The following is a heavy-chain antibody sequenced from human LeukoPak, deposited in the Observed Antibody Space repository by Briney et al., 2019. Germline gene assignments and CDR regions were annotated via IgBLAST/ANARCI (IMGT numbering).Heavy chain of an antibody. D-gene: IGHD3-22*01. CDR3: AREGGDSSGDYYFDY. V-gene: IGHV3-48*01. Sequence: GGSLRLSWAAAEFSVGSNYMTWVRQAPGKGLEWVSYISSSSSTIYYADSVKGRFTISRYNAKNSLYLQMNSLRAEDTAVYYCAREGGDSSGDYYFDYWGQGTLVTVSS. CDR1: EFSVGSNY. J-gene: IGHJ4*02. CDR2: ISSSSSTI.